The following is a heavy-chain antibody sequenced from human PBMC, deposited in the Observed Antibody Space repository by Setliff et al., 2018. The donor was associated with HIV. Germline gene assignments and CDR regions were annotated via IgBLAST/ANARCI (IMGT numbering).Heavy chain of an antibody. D-gene: IGHD2-15*01. CDR3: ARDRNVVVVAAYAFDI. CDR2: INPSGGST. Sequence: ASVKVSCKASGYTFTSYYMHWVRQAPGQGLEWMGIINPSGGSTSYAQKFQGRVTMTRDTSTSTVYMELSSLRSEDTAVYSCARDRNVVVVAAYAFDIWGQGTMVTVS. J-gene: IGHJ3*02. CDR1: GYTFTSYY. V-gene: IGHV1-46*01.